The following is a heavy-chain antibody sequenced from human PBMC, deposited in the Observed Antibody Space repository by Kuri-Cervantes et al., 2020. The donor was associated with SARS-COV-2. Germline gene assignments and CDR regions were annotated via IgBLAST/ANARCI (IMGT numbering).Heavy chain of an antibody. J-gene: IGHJ4*02. D-gene: IGHD3-22*01. CDR2: ISYDGSNK. Sequence: GESLKISCAASGFTFSGSAMHWVRQASGKGLEWVAVISYDGSNKYYADSVKGRFTISRDNSKNTLYLQMNSLRAEDTAVYYCARDSSDSSGYLDYWGQGTLVTVSS. CDR1: GFTFSGSA. V-gene: IGHV3-30-3*01. CDR3: ARDSSDSSGYLDY.